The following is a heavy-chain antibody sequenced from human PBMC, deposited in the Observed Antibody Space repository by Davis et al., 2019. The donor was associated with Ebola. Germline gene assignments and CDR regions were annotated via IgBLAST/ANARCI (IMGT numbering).Heavy chain of an antibody. CDR1: GYTFTSYA. Sequence: ASVKVSCKASGYTFTSYAMHWVRQAPGQRLEWMGWSNAGNGNTKYSQKFQGRVTITRDTSASTAYMELSSLRSEDTAVYYCARRVAVAGLYYYYGMDVWGQGTTVTVSS. CDR2: SNAGNGNT. V-gene: IGHV1-3*01. CDR3: ARRVAVAGLYYYYGMDV. D-gene: IGHD6-19*01. J-gene: IGHJ6*02.